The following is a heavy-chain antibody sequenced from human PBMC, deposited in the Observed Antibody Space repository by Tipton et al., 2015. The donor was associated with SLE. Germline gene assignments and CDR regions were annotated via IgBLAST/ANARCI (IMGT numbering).Heavy chain of an antibody. CDR2: IYYSGST. CDR1: GGSISSYY. V-gene: IGHV4-59*12. J-gene: IGHJ6*03. D-gene: IGHD6-6*01. Sequence: TLSLTCTVSGGSISSYYWSWIRQPPGKGLEWIGYIYYSGSTNYNPSLRSRVTISVDTSKKQFSLKLSSVTAADTAVYYCARGLTYSSSSYYYYYYMDVWGKGTTVTVSS. CDR3: ARGLTYSSSSYYYYYYMDV.